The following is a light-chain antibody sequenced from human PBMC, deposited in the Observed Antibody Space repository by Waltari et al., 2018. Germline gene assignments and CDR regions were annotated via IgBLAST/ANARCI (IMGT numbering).Light chain of an antibody. CDR3: QTGGHGTWV. CDR1: TGQRSNA. Sequence: QLVLTQTPSASASLGPPLKLTCTLRTGQRSNATVWTQQQPEKGPRYLMKVNRDGSHRKGDEIPDRFSGSSSGAERYLTISSLQSEDEADYYCQTGGHGTWVFGGGTKLTVL. J-gene: IGLJ3*02. V-gene: IGLV4-69*01. CDR2: VNRDGSH.